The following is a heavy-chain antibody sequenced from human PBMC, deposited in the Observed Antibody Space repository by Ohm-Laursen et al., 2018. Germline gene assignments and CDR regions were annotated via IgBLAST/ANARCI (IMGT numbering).Heavy chain of an antibody. CDR3: AHLVVAATLHYYGMDV. CDR1: GFTFGNYAM. CDR2: IDWDDDK. V-gene: IGHV2-70*04. J-gene: IGHJ6*02. Sequence: SLRLSCSASGFTFGNYAMHWVRQAPGKALEWLARIDWDDDKYYSTSLKTRLTISKDTSKNQVVLTMTNMDPVDTATYYCAHLVVAATLHYYGMDVWGQGTTVTVSS. D-gene: IGHD2-15*01.